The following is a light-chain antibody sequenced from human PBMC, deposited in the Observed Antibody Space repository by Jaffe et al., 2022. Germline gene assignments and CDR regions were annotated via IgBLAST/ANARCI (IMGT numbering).Light chain of an antibody. J-gene: IGKJ3*01. Sequence: IQMTQSPYSLSASVGDRVTITCRASQNIDSFLNWYQQKPGRAPKLLIYAASSLQTGVPSRFSGSGSGTDFTLTINTLQPEDFATYYCQQSYSTPFTFGPGTKVDIK. CDR2: AAS. V-gene: IGKV1-39*01. CDR3: QQSYSTPFT. CDR1: QNIDSF.